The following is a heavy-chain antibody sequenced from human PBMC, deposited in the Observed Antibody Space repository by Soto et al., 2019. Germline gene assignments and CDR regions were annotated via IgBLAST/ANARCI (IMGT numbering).Heavy chain of an antibody. J-gene: IGHJ6*02. V-gene: IGHV3-30-3*01. CDR1: GVGFSDYA. CDR3: ARVRYYDFWSGYSSRYYYGMDV. D-gene: IGHD3-3*01. Sequence: PVVSRSICCAASGVGFSDYAMHWVRQAPGKGVEWVEVLSSDGSEEYYGESVKGRFTISRDNPKNTLYLQMNSLRSDDTAVYYCARVRYYDFWSGYSSRYYYGMDVWGQGTTVTVSS. CDR2: LSSDGSEE.